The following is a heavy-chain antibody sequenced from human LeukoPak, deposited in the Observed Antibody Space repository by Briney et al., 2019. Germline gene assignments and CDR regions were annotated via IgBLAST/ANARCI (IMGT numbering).Heavy chain of an antibody. D-gene: IGHD3-10*02. CDR1: GGSISSRDNY. CDR3: ARGMLVRHAFDI. J-gene: IGHJ3*02. Sequence: SETPSLTCTVSGGSISSRDNYWGWFRQPPGKGLEWIGSIYYSGNTYYNPSLESRVTISVDTSKNQFSLKLSSVTAADTAVYYCARGMLVRHAFDIWGQGTMVTVSS. V-gene: IGHV4-39*07. CDR2: IYYSGNT.